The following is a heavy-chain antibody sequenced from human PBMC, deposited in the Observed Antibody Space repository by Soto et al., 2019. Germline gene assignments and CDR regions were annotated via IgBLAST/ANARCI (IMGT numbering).Heavy chain of an antibody. J-gene: IGHJ5*02. Sequence: QVQLQQWGAGLLKPSETLSLTCAVYGGSFSGYYWIWIRQPPGTGLGRIGVVNHCGSTNNNPYLTSRDTISVDTSKNQFSLKLSSVTAADTAVYYCARGRSDYIWGSYRHNWFDPWGQGTLVTVSS. CDR3: ARGRSDYIWGSYRHNWFDP. D-gene: IGHD3-16*02. CDR1: GGSFSGYY. CDR2: VNHCGST. V-gene: IGHV4-34*04.